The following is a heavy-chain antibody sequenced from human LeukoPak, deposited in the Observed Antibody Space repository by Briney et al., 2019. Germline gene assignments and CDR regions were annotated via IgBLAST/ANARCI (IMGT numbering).Heavy chain of an antibody. V-gene: IGHV3-7*01. CDR2: IKQDGSEK. J-gene: IGHJ4*02. Sequence: GGSLRLSCAASGFTFSSYWMSWVRQAPGKGLEWVANIKQDGSEKYYVDSVKGRFTISRDNAKNSLYLQMNSLRAEDTAVYYCARAKTYCSSTSCYTRLFDYWGQGTLVTVSS. CDR3: ARAKTYCSSTSCYTRLFDY. D-gene: IGHD2-2*02. CDR1: GFTFSSYW.